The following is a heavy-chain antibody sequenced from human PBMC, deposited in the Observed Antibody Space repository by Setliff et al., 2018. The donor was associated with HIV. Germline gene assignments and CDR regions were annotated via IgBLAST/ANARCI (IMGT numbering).Heavy chain of an antibody. CDR3: ARDMTYYFDSSGSFGWFDP. CDR1: GGSIRSSTYY. D-gene: IGHD3-22*01. Sequence: SETLSLTCTVSGGSIRSSTYYWGWIRQSPGKGLEWIGSLHYSGNTYYNSSLKSRVTISLDTSKNQFSLKLNSVTAADTAVYYCARDMTYYFDSSGSFGWFDPWGQGTLVTVS. J-gene: IGHJ5*02. V-gene: IGHV4-39*07. CDR2: LHYSGNT.